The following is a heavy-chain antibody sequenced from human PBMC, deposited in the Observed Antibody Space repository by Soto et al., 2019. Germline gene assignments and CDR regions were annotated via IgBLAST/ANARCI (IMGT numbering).Heavy chain of an antibody. CDR3: ARSGDCTSATCLNDY. J-gene: IGHJ4*02. D-gene: IGHD2-2*01. V-gene: IGHV6-1*01. Sequence: PSQTLSLTCAISGDSVSTNSAAWNWIRQSPLRGLEWLGRTYYRSKWYNDYAVSMKGRIAINADTSKNQFSLQLNSVTPEDTAVYFCARSGDCTSATCLNDYWGQGTLVTVS. CDR2: TYYRSKWYN. CDR1: GDSVSTNSAA.